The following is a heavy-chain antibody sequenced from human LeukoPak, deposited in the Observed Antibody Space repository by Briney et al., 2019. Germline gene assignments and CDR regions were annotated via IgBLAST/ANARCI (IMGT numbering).Heavy chain of an antibody. Sequence: ASVKVSCKASGYTFTSYGISWVRQAPGQGLEWMGWISAYNGNTNYAQKLQGRVTITADKSTSTAYMELSSLRSEDTALYYCASPNMITFGGVIVPLDYWGQGTLVTVSS. CDR2: ISAYNGNT. J-gene: IGHJ4*02. CDR3: ASPNMITFGGVIVPLDY. CDR1: GYTFTSYG. D-gene: IGHD3-16*02. V-gene: IGHV1-18*01.